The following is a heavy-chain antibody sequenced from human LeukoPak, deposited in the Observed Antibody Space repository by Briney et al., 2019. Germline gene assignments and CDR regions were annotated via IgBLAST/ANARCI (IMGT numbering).Heavy chain of an antibody. J-gene: IGHJ4*02. D-gene: IGHD1-7*01. Sequence: PSEPLTLTCTVSGGSLSTYYWRWLPQSPGKGLEWVGYISYSGCTNFSPSLKSRVTISLDTFKNQFALKLISVTAADTTVYYYARSIIGTRWKFNYWGQGTLVTVSS. CDR3: ARSIIGTRWKFNY. CDR2: ISYSGCT. CDR1: GGSLSTYY. V-gene: IGHV4-59*08.